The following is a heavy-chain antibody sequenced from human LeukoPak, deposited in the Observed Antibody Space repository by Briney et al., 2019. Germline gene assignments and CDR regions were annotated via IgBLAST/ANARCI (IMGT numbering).Heavy chain of an antibody. J-gene: IGHJ4*02. CDR1: GFTFSNYG. Sequence: GGSLRLSCVASGFTFSNYGMHWARQAPGKGLEWVAVISSDERTTYYADSVKGRFTISRDLSKSTLYLQMDSLTGEDTAVYYCAKERAHAHPVDYWGQGTLVTVSS. CDR2: ISSDERTT. CDR3: AKERAHAHPVDY. V-gene: IGHV3-30*18.